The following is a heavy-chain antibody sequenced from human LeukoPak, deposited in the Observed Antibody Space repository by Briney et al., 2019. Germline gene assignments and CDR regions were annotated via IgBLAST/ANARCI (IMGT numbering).Heavy chain of an antibody. CDR3: ARGGTVTTFDY. CDR1: GFTFSSYA. J-gene: IGHJ4*02. Sequence: GGSLRLSCAASGFTFSSYAMSWVRQAPGKGLERVSAISGSGSNTYYADSVKGRFTISRDNARNTLYLQMNSLRGEDTAVYYCARGGTVTTFDYWGQGTLVTVSS. D-gene: IGHD4-17*01. V-gene: IGHV3-23*01. CDR2: ISGSGSNT.